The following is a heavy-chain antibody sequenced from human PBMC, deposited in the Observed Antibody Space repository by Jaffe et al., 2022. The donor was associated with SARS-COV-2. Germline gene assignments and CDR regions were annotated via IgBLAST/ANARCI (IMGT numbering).Heavy chain of an antibody. D-gene: IGHD6-13*01. CDR3: AHTGIAAAGTPGDYYYYYGMDV. Sequence: EVQLLESGGGLVQPGGSLRLSCAASGFTFSSYAMSWVRQAPGKGLEWVSAISGSGGSTYYADSVKGRFTISRDNSKNTLYLQMNSLRAEDTAVYYCAHTGIAAAGTPGDYYYYYGMDVWGQGTTVTVSS. CDR1: GFTFSSYA. V-gene: IGHV3-23*01. J-gene: IGHJ6*02. CDR2: ISGSGGST.